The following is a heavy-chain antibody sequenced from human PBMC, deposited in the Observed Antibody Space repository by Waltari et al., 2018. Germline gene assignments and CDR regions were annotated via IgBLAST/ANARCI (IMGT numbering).Heavy chain of an antibody. J-gene: IGHJ4*02. CDR2: INNDVSDT. CDR3: VRGGAGTWAGTDYTPFDY. CDR1: GFTFSSYW. V-gene: IGHV3-74*01. Sequence: EVQLVESGGGLVQPGGSMRLSCADSGFTFSSYWMHWVRQAPGKGLVWVSRINNDVSDTTYADSVKGRFTFSRDNAKNMLYLQMNSLRADDTAVYYCVRGGAGTWAGTDYTPFDYWGQGTLVTVSS. D-gene: IGHD3-16*01.